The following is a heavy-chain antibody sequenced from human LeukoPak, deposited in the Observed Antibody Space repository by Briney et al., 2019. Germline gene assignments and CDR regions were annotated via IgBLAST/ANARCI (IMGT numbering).Heavy chain of an antibody. CDR3: ARSRSDPYDILTGYPNWFDP. V-gene: IGHV3-66*01. D-gene: IGHD3-9*01. J-gene: IGHJ5*02. CDR2: IYSGGST. CDR1: GFTVSSNC. Sequence: GGSLRLSCAASGFTVSSNCMSWVRQAPGKGLEWVSVIYSGGSTYYADSVKGRFTISRDNSKNTLYLQMNSLRAEDTAVYYCARSRSDPYDILTGYPNWFDPWGQGTLVTVSS.